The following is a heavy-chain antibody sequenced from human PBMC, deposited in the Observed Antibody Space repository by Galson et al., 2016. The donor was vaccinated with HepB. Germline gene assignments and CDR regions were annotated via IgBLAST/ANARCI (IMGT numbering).Heavy chain of an antibody. D-gene: IGHD4-17*01. V-gene: IGHV5-51*01. J-gene: IGHJ3*02. CDR3: ARPDRCDAFDI. CDR1: EYSFTGSW. Sequence: QSGAEAKRPGESLKISCKGSEYSFTGSWSGWVRQMHGKGLEWMGIVYSGDSDARYSASFQGQVTISADKSINTAYRQWSSLKAADTAIYYGARPDRCDAFDIWGQGTLVIVSS. CDR2: VYSGDSDA.